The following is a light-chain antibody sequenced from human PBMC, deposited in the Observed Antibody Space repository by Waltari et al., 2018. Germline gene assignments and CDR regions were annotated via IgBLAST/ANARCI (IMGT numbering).Light chain of an antibody. CDR2: EVS. J-gene: IGLJ2*01. CDR1: SRDVGSYNL. Sequence: QSALTQPATVSGSPGQSITISCTGTSRDVGSYNLFSWYQQHPGKAPKLMIYEVSKRPSGVSNRFSGSKAGNTASLTISGLQAEDEADYYCCSYAGSSTLFGGGTKLTVL. V-gene: IGLV2-23*02. CDR3: CSYAGSSTL.